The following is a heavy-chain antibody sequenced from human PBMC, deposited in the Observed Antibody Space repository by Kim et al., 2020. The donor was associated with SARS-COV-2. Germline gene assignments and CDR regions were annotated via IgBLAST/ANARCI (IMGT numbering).Heavy chain of an antibody. CDR3: ASSDWGWYFDL. D-gene: IGHD7-27*01. J-gene: IGHJ2*01. CDR2: IYYSGST. Sequence: SETLSLTCTVSGGSISSYYWSWIRQPPGKGLEWIGYIYYSGSTNYNPSLKSRVTISVDTSKNQFSLKLSSVTAADTAVYYCASSDWGWYFDLWGRGTLVTVSS. V-gene: IGHV4-59*01. CDR1: GGSISSYY.